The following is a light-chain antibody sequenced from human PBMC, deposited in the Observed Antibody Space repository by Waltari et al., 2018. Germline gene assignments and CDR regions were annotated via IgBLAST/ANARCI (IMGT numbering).Light chain of an antibody. CDR3: NSFAGRDTWV. CDR2: EVI. V-gene: IGLV2-8*01. J-gene: IGLJ2*01. Sequence: QSALTQPPSASGSPGQSVTIPCTGTSSDIGSYNYVSWYQQHPGKAPNPIIYEVIKRPSGVPDRFSGSKYGNTASLTVSGLQAEDEADYYCNSFAGRDTWVFGGGTKVTVL. CDR1: SSDIGSYNY.